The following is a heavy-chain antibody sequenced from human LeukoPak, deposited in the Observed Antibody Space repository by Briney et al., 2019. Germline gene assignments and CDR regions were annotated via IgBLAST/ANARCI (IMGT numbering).Heavy chain of an antibody. D-gene: IGHD5-18*01. V-gene: IGHV1-8*01. CDR3: ARVLSGGYSYGSPVDY. J-gene: IGHJ4*02. Sequence: GASVKVSCKASGYTFTSYDINWVRQATGQGLEWMGWMNPNSGNTGYAQKFQGRVTMTRNTSISTAYMELSSLRSEDTAVYYCARVLSGGYSYGSPVDYWGQGTLVTVSS. CDR1: GYTFTSYD. CDR2: MNPNSGNT.